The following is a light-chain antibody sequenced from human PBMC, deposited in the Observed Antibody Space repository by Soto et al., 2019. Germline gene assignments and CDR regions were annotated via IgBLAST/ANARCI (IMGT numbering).Light chain of an antibody. CDR3: QQRSNWPLT. CDR1: QSITSY. V-gene: IGKV3-11*01. Sequence: IVSTQFSSTVSLSPGERPTLSCRASQSITSYLAWYQQKPGQAPRLLIYDASNRATGIPARFSGSGSGTDFTLTISSLEPEDFAIYYCQQRSNWPLTFGGGTKVDIK. CDR2: DAS. J-gene: IGKJ4*01.